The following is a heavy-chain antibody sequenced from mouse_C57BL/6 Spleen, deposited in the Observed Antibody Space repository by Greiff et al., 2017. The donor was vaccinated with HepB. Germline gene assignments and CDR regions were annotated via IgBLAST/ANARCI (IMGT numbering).Heavy chain of an antibody. CDR2: IYPGSGST. V-gene: IGHV1-55*01. D-gene: IGHD1-1*01. J-gene: IGHJ1*03. CDR3: ARHYGSSYGWYFDV. Sequence: QVQLQQPGAELVKPGASVKMSCKASGYTFTSYWITWVKQRPGQGLEWIGDIYPGSGSTNYNEKFKSKATLTVDTSSSTAYMQLISLTSEDSAVYYCARHYGSSYGWYFDVWGTGTTVTVSS. CDR1: GYTFTSYW.